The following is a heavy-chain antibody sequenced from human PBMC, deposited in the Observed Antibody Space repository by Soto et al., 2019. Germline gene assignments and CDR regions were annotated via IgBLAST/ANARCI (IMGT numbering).Heavy chain of an antibody. CDR3: VRWAADGKYFHY. D-gene: IGHD6-13*01. Sequence: PSETLSLTCTVSGGSITRNNHFWGWIRQSPGKGLEWIGSIQYGGTTNYNPSLKSRVIMSAETSKNQFSLMMNSVTAADTAVYYCVRWAADGKYFHYWGQGTLVTVSS. CDR1: GGSITRNNHF. V-gene: IGHV4-39*01. CDR2: IQYGGTT. J-gene: IGHJ4*02.